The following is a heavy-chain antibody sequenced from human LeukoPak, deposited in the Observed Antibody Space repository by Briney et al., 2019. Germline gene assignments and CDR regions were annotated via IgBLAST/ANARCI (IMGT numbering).Heavy chain of an antibody. V-gene: IGHV3-21*01. CDR2: ISSSSSYI. Sequence: GGSLRLSCAASGFTFSSYSMNWVRQAPGKGLEWVSSISSSSSYIYYADSVKGRFTISRDNAKNSLYLQMNSLRAEDTAVYYCARDYCSSTSCYGRVYFQHWGQGTLVTVSS. CDR1: GFTFSSYS. J-gene: IGHJ1*01. D-gene: IGHD2-2*01. CDR3: ARDYCSSTSCYGRVYFQH.